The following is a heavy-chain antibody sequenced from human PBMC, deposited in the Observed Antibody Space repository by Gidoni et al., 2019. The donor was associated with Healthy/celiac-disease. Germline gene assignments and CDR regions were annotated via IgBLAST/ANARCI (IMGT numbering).Heavy chain of an antibody. CDR1: GGSFSGSY. Sequence: QVQLQQWGAGLLKPSETLSLTCAVYGGSFSGSYWSWIRQPPGKGLEWLGEINHSGSTNYNPSLKSRVTISVDTSKNQFSLKLSSVTAADTAVYYCARSDDFWSGYSTEYGMDVWGQGTTVTVSS. V-gene: IGHV4-34*01. J-gene: IGHJ6*02. D-gene: IGHD3-3*01. CDR2: INHSGST. CDR3: ARSDDFWSGYSTEYGMDV.